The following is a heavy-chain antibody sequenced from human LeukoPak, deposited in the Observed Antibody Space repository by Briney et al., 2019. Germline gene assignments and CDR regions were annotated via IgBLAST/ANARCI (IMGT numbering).Heavy chain of an antibody. CDR2: VYYSGST. V-gene: IGHV4-30-4*01. Sequence: SQTLSLTCIVSGGSLSRGDSYWGSIRQPPRKGLEWIGYVYYSGSTYYNPSLKSRVTISVDTHKTQFSLKLSSVTAADTAVYYCARVYSSGYYDRRFDYWGQGTLVTVSS. D-gene: IGHD3-22*01. J-gene: IGHJ4*02. CDR3: ARVYSSGYYDRRFDY. CDR1: GGSLSRGDSY.